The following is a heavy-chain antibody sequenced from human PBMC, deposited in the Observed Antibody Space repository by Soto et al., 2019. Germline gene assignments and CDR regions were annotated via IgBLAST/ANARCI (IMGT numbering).Heavy chain of an antibody. J-gene: IGHJ3*02. CDR3: ATDQLLGFGESSYAFDI. Sequence: EVQLLESGGGLVQPGGSLRLSCAASGFTFSSYAMSWVRQAPGKGLEWVSAISGSGGSTYYAHSVKGRFTISRDNSKHTLDLQMSSLRAEDTAVYYCATDQLLGFGESSYAFDIWGRGRMVTVAS. CDR2: ISGSGGST. V-gene: IGHV3-23*01. D-gene: IGHD3-10*01. CDR1: GFTFSSYA.